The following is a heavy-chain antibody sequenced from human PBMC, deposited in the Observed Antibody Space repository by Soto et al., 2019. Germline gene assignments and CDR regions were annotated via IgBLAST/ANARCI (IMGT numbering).Heavy chain of an antibody. V-gene: IGHV1-46*03. CDR1: GYSFPTYY. J-gene: IGHJ4*02. CDR3: GRAYVSGTRGCFDY. Sequence: QVQLVQSGAEVKKPGASVKVSCKASGYSFPTYYMHWVRQAPGQGLEWMGIINPSGGSTSYAQKFRCRVTMTRDTPTSTVYMELSSLRSEDTAVYYCGRAYVSGTRGCFDYWGQGSLVTVSS. CDR2: INPSGGST. D-gene: IGHD3-10*01.